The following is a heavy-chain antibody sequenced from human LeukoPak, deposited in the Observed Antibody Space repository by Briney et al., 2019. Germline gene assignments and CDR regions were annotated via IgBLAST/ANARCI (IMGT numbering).Heavy chain of an antibody. Sequence: PSETLSLTCTVSGGSIRSSYYYWGWIRQPPGKGLEWIGSIYDSGSTYYNPSLKSRVTISVDTSKNQFSLKLNSVTAADTAVYYCARANPADFNLWGRGTLVTVSS. CDR1: GGSIRSSYYY. D-gene: IGHD1-14*01. J-gene: IGHJ2*01. CDR2: IYDSGST. V-gene: IGHV4-39*01. CDR3: ARANPADFNL.